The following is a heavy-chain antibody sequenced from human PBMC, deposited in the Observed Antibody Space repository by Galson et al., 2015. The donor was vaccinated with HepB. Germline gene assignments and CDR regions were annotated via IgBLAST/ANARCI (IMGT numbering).Heavy chain of an antibody. Sequence: SVKVSCKASGYTFTSYYIHWVRQAPGQGLEWMGIINPSGGSTSSAQKFQGRVSLTRYTSASTVYMELSSLTSEDTAVYYCARAGDYYDLVTGYSYWYPDLWGRGTLVTVSS. CDR3: ARAGDYYDLVTGYSYWYPDL. CDR2: INPSGGST. J-gene: IGHJ2*01. D-gene: IGHD3-9*01. V-gene: IGHV1-46*01. CDR1: GYTFTSYY.